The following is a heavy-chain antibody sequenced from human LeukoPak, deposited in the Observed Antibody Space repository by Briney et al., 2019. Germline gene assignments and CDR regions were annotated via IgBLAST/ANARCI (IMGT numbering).Heavy chain of an antibody. V-gene: IGHV1-18*01. J-gene: IGHJ4*02. Sequence: ASVKVSCKASGYTFTTYGIVWLRQAPGEGLEWMGWISPYNDNTKYAQKLQGRVTMTTDTSTSTAYMELRSLRSDDTAVYYCARFTYYGSGEGDYWGQGTLVTVSS. CDR3: ARFTYYGSGEGDY. CDR2: ISPYNDNT. D-gene: IGHD3-10*01. CDR1: GYTFTTYG.